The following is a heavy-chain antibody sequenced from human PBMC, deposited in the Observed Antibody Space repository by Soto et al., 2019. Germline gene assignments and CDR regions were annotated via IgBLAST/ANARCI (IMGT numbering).Heavy chain of an antibody. CDR2: IKQDGSEK. CDR1: GFTLSSYW. V-gene: IGHV3-7*03. D-gene: IGHD3-22*01. J-gene: IGHJ4*02. CDR3: ARERHYYDSNDYSAY. Sequence: PGGSLRLSCAASGFTLSSYWMTWVRQAPGKGLEWVADIKQDGSEKYYVDSVKGRFTISRDNAKNSLYLQMNSLRAEDTAVYYCARERHYYDSNDYSAYWGQGTLGTVSS.